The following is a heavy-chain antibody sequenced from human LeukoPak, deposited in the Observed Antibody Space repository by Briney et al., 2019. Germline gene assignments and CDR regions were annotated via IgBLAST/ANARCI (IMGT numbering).Heavy chain of an antibody. J-gene: IGHJ4*02. D-gene: IGHD3-16*01. V-gene: IGHV3-48*04. CDR2: IGNRGTTI. Sequence: GGPLRLSCAASGFTFRTYWIAWLRQAPGKGGEGVSHIGNRGTTIFYEDSVKGRFTISRDNATNSLSLQMNSLRAEDAAIYYCARGDRLTTLDCWGQGTLVTVS. CDR1: GFTFRTYW. CDR3: ARGDRLTTLDC.